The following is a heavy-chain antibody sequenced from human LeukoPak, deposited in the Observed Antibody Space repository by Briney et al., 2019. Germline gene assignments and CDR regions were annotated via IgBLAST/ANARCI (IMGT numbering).Heavy chain of an antibody. Sequence: GESLKISCKGSGYSFTNYWIGWVRQLPGKGLEWMGIIYPYDSHTRYSPSFQGQVTISADKSISTAYLQWSSLKASDTAMYYCARHPEVVRSSDTWYFDLWGRGTLVTVSS. J-gene: IGHJ2*01. CDR3: ARHPEVVRSSDTWYFDL. CDR1: GYSFTNYW. D-gene: IGHD2-2*01. V-gene: IGHV5-51*01. CDR2: IYPYDSHT.